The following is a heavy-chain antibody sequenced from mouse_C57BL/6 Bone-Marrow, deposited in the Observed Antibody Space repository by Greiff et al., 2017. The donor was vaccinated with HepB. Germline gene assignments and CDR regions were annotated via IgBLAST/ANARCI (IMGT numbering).Heavy chain of an antibody. J-gene: IGHJ2*01. Sequence: EVKLMESGGGLVQPGGSMKLSCVASGFTFSNYWMNWVRQSPEKGLEWVAQIRLKSDNYATHYAESVKGRFTISRDDSKSSVYLQMNNLRAEDTGIYYCTGSNYEGYFDYWGQGTTLTVSS. D-gene: IGHD2-5*01. V-gene: IGHV6-3*01. CDR1: GFTFSNYW. CDR2: IRLKSDNYAT. CDR3: TGSNYEGYFDY.